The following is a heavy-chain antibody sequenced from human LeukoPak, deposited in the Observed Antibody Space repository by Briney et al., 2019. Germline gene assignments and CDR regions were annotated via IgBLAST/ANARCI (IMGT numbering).Heavy chain of an antibody. J-gene: IGHJ4*02. Sequence: GGSLRLSCAASGFTVSSNYMSWVRQAPGKGLEWVSVIYSGDSTYYADSVKGRFTISRDNSKNTLYLQMNSLRAEDTAVYYCARASKGFCRGGSCHLSYFDYWGQGTLVTVSS. CDR3: ARASKGFCRGGSCHLSYFDY. V-gene: IGHV3-66*01. CDR1: GFTVSSNY. CDR2: IYSGDST. D-gene: IGHD2-15*01.